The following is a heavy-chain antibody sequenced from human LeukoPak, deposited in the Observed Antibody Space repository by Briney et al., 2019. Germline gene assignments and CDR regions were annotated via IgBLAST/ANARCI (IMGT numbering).Heavy chain of an antibody. CDR1: GFTFSSYG. CDR3: ARDFRTNYYYYMDV. V-gene: IGHV3-30*03. D-gene: IGHD1-14*01. J-gene: IGHJ6*03. CDR2: LSYDGSNE. Sequence: GGSLRLSCAASGFTFSSYGMHWVRQAPGKGLEWVAVLSYDGSNENYADSVKGRFTISRDNTKNTLYVQMNSLRAEDTALYYCARDFRTNYYYYMDVWGKGTTVTVSS.